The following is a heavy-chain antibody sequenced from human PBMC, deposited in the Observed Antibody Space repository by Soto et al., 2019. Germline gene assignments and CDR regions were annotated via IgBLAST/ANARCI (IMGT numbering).Heavy chain of an antibody. V-gene: IGHV1-18*01. Sequence: GASVKVSCKTSGYTFTAYGLAWLRQAPGQRPEWMGWVSTNDDRTNYAQKLQGRVTMTTDTSTSTAYMELRSLRSDDTAVYYCARGDGPLVYWGQGTLVTVSS. CDR3: ARGDGPLVY. J-gene: IGHJ4*02. CDR2: VSTNDDRT. CDR1: GYTFTAYG.